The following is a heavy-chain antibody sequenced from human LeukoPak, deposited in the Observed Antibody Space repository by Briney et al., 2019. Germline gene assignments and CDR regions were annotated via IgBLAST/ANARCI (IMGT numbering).Heavy chain of an antibody. CDR1: GFTFSHFC. V-gene: IGHV3-30*02. CDR3: AKDTPRPYFDY. J-gene: IGHJ4*02. Sequence: GGSLSLSCAVSGFTFSHFCMHWVRQAPGKGLEWVAFIRNDGSIKFFADSVKGRVAISRDNSKNTLYLQMNSLRVEDTALYYCAKDTPRPYFDYWGQGTLVTVSS. CDR2: IRNDGSIK.